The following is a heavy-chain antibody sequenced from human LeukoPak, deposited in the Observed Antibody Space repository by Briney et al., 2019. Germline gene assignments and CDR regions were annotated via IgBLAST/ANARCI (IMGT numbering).Heavy chain of an antibody. V-gene: IGHV4-31*03. CDR1: GGSISSGGYY. Sequence: SETLSLTCTVYGGSISSGGYYWSWIGQHPGKGLEWIGYIYYSGSTYYNPSLKSRVTISVDTSKNQFSLKLSSVTAADTAVYYCARDRAVTPGRIDYWGQGTLVTVSS. J-gene: IGHJ4*02. CDR2: IYYSGST. D-gene: IGHD4-17*01. CDR3: ARDRAVTPGRIDY.